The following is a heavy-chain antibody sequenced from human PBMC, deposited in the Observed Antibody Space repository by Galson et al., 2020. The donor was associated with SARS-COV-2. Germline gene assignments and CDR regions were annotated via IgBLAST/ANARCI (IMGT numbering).Heavy chain of an antibody. V-gene: IGHV3-30*04. Sequence: GGSLRLSCAASGFTFSSYAMHWVRQAPGKGLEWEAVISYDGSNKYYADPVKGRFTISRDNSKNTLYLQMNSLRAEDTAVYYCARATNDYKRRGEYFYGMDVWGQGTTVTVSS. CDR1: GFTFSSYA. CDR2: ISYDGSNK. CDR3: ARATNDYKRRGEYFYGMDV. J-gene: IGHJ6*02. D-gene: IGHD4-4*01.